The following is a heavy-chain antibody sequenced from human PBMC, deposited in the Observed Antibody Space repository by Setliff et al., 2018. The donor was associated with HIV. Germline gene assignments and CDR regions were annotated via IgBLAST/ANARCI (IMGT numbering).Heavy chain of an antibody. Sequence: PSETLSLTCTVSGGSISSYHWTWIRQSPGKGLEWIGFIYNSEMINYNPSLKSRVSMSLDTSKNQFSLKLTSVTAADTAVYYCARGGTSSNWFDPWGQGTLVTVSS. J-gene: IGHJ5*02. CDR3: ARGGTSSNWFDP. CDR2: IYNSEMI. D-gene: IGHD1-26*01. V-gene: IGHV4-59*01. CDR1: GGSISSYH.